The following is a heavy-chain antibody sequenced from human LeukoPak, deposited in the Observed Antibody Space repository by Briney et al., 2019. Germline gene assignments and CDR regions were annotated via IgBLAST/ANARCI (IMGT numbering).Heavy chain of an antibody. Sequence: ASVKVSCKASGYTFTSYGINWVRQAPGQGLEWMGCISDYNGNTNYAQKLQGRVTMTTDTSTSKAYMELRSLRSDDTAVYYCARDLSTYRYGQGGIWGQGTMVTVSS. V-gene: IGHV1-18*01. CDR3: ARDLSTYRYGQGGI. CDR2: ISDYNGNT. D-gene: IGHD5-18*01. J-gene: IGHJ3*02. CDR1: GYTFTSYG.